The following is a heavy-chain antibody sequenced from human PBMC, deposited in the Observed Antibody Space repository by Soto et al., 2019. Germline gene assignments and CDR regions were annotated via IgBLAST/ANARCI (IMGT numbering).Heavy chain of an antibody. V-gene: IGHV4-30-4*01. CDR3: ARDRGYLNWFDP. Sequence: SETLSLTCTVSGGSISSGDYYWSWIRQPPGKGLEWIGYIYYSGSTYYNPSIKSRVTISVDTSKNQFSLKLSSVTAADTAVYYCARDRGYLNWFDPWGQGTLVTVSS. J-gene: IGHJ5*02. CDR1: GGSISSGDYY. CDR2: IYYSGST. D-gene: IGHD2-15*01.